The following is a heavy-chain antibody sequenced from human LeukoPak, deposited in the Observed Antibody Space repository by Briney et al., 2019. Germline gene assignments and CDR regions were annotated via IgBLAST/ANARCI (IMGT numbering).Heavy chain of an antibody. CDR2: ISSSSSTI. D-gene: IGHD6-19*01. CDR1: GFTFSDYW. V-gene: IGHV3-48*01. CDR3: AKDYTAVADY. Sequence: GGSLRLSCEAYGFTFSDYWMTWVRQAPGQGLEWVSYISSSSSTIYYADFVKGRFTISRDNSKNTLYLQMNSLRAEDTAVYYCAKDYTAVADYWGQGTLVTVSS. J-gene: IGHJ4*02.